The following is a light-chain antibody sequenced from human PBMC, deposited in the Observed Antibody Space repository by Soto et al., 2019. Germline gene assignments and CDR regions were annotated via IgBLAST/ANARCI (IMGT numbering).Light chain of an antibody. CDR2: GAS. CDR1: QSVSSGN. J-gene: IGKJ1*01. V-gene: IGKV3-20*01. CDR3: HQYVASPRT. Sequence: EIVLTQSPGTLSLSPGQRATLSCRASQSVSSGNLAWYQQKPGQAPRLLIYGASNRATGIPDRFSGSGSGTDFTLTISRLDPEDFAVYYCHQYVASPRTFGQGTKVEI.